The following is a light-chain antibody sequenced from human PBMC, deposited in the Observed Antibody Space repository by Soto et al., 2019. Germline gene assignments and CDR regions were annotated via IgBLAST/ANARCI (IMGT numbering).Light chain of an antibody. Sequence: QSVVTQPASVSGSPGQSMTISCTGTSSDVGGYNYVSWYQQHPGKAPKLMIYEVSNRPSGVSNRFSGSKSGNTASLTISGLQAEDEADYYCSSYTSSYVFGTGTKVTVL. J-gene: IGLJ1*01. CDR2: EVS. CDR1: SSDVGGYNY. V-gene: IGLV2-14*01. CDR3: SSYTSSYV.